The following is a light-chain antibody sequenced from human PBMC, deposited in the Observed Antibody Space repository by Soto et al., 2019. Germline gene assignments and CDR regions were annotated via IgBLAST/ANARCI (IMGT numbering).Light chain of an antibody. J-gene: IGKJ1*01. CDR3: QQYSDSPRT. V-gene: IGKV3-20*01. CDR2: GAS. CDR1: QTVRNNY. Sequence: EIMLTQSPGTLSLSPGERATLSCVASQTVRNNYLAWYQQKPGQAPRLLIYGASSRATGIPDRFSGSGSGTDFTLTISRLEPEDFAVYYCQQYSDSPRTFGQGTKVDI.